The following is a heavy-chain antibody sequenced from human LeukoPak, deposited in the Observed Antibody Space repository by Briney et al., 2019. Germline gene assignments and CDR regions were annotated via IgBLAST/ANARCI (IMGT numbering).Heavy chain of an antibody. Sequence: PGGSLRLSCAASGFTVSSNYMSWVRQAPGKGLEWVSGMSDSGTNTYYADSVKGRFTISRDNSKNTLYLQMNSLRAEDTAVYYCAELGITMIGGVWGKGTTVTISP. CDR3: AELGITMIGGV. V-gene: IGHV3-53*01. D-gene: IGHD3-10*02. J-gene: IGHJ6*04. CDR2: MSDSGTNT. CDR1: GFTVSSNY.